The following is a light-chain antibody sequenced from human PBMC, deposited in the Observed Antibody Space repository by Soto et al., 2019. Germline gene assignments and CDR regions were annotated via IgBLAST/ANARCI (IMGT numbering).Light chain of an antibody. CDR3: ASWDDSLNGVV. J-gene: IGLJ2*01. V-gene: IGLV1-44*01. Sequence: QSVLTQPPSASGTPGQTVAISCSGSSSNIGSNTVTWYHQLPGTAPKLLIYSNDQRPSGVPGRFSGSKSGTSASLAISGLQSEDEADYYCASWDDSLNGVVFGGGTKVTVL. CDR2: SND. CDR1: SSNIGSNT.